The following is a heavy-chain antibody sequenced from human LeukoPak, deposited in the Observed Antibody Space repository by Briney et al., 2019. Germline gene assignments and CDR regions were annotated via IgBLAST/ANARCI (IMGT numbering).Heavy chain of an antibody. D-gene: IGHD3-10*01. J-gene: IGHJ4*02. CDR3: ARGALWFGNFLIDY. CDR2: LSYDGNDK. CDR1: GFTFSTYA. Sequence: GGSLRLSCAASGFTFSTYAMHWVRQAPGKGLEWVAVLSYDGNDKYYADSVKGRFTISRDNSKNTLFLQMNRLRAEDTAVYFCARGALWFGNFLIDYRGPGTLVTVSS. V-gene: IGHV3-30*04.